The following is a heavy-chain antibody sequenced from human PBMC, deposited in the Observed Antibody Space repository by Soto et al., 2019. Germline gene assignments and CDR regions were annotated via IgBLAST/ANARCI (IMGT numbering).Heavy chain of an antibody. CDR1: GVTFSGSA. Sequence: EVQVVVSGGGLVQPGGSLKLSCAASGVTFSGSAIHWVRQASGKGLEWVGRIRSKVNSYATAYGASVKGRFTMSRDDSKNTAYLQMNSLKTEDTAVYYCTTRGDGYNADFDYWGQGTLVTVSS. J-gene: IGHJ4*02. V-gene: IGHV3-73*01. CDR3: TTRGDGYNADFDY. D-gene: IGHD5-18*01. CDR2: IRSKVNSYAT.